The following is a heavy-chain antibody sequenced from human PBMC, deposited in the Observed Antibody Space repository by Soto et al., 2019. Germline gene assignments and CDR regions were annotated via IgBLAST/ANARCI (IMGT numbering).Heavy chain of an antibody. J-gene: IGHJ6*02. Sequence: EVQLLESGGGLVQPGGSLRLSCAASGFTFSSYAMSWVRQAPGKGLEWVSAISGSGGSTYYADSVKGRFTISRDNSKNTLYLQMNSLRAEDTAVYYCAPRLGYGYGMDVWGQGTTVTVSS. V-gene: IGHV3-23*01. CDR2: ISGSGGST. CDR1: GFTFSSYA. CDR3: APRLGYGYGMDV. D-gene: IGHD5-12*01.